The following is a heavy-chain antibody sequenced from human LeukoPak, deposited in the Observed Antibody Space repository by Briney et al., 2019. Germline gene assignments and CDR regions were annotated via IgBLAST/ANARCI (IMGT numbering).Heavy chain of an antibody. CDR1: GYTFTGYY. Sequence: ASVKVSCKASGYTFTGYYMHWVRQAPGQGLEWMGWINPNSGGTNYAQKFQGWVTMTRDTSISTAYMELSRLRSDDTAVYYCARAPRYCSSTSCYSPFDYRGQGTLVTVSS. D-gene: IGHD2-2*01. J-gene: IGHJ4*02. CDR3: ARAPRYCSSTSCYSPFDY. CDR2: INPNSGGT. V-gene: IGHV1-2*04.